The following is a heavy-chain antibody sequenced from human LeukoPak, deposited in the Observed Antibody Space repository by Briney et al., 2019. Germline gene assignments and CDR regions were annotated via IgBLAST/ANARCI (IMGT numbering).Heavy chain of an antibody. Sequence: SETLSLTCTVSGGSISSYYWSWIRQPPGKGLEWIGYIYYSGSTNYNPSLKSRVTISVDTSKNQFSLKLSSVTAADTAVYYCARGSGSNGADYWGQGTLVTVSS. J-gene: IGHJ4*02. V-gene: IGHV4-59*01. CDR3: ARGSGSNGADY. CDR1: GGSISSYY. CDR2: IYYSGST. D-gene: IGHD3-10*01.